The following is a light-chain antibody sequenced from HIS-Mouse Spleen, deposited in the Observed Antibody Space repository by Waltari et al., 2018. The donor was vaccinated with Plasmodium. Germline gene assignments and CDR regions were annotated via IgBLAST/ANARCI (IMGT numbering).Light chain of an antibody. V-gene: IGLV2-23*02. CDR1: RSDVGSYNL. Sequence: QSALTQPASVSGSPGQSITIPCPGTRSDVGSYNLVSWYQQHPGKAPKLRVSNRFSGSKSGNTASLTISGLQAEDEADYYCCSYAGSSTFVVFGGGTKLTVL. CDR3: CSYAGSSTFVV. J-gene: IGLJ2*01.